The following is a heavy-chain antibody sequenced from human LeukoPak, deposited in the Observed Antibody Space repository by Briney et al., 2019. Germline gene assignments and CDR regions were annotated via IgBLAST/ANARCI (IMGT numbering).Heavy chain of an antibody. Sequence: GGSLRLSCEASGFTFSGYPIHWVRQAPGKGLVWVSRINSDGSSTSYADSVKGRFTISRDNAKNTLYLQMNSLRAEDTAVYYCAREAWELQHDYWGQGTLVTVSS. D-gene: IGHD1-26*01. J-gene: IGHJ4*02. V-gene: IGHV3-74*01. CDR2: INSDGSST. CDR3: AREAWELQHDY. CDR1: GFTFSGYP.